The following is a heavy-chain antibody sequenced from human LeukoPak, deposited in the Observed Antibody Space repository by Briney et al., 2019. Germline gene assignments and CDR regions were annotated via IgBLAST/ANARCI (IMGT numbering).Heavy chain of an antibody. Sequence: GGSLRLSCAASGFTFSSYAMSWVRQAPGKGLEWVSAISGSGGSTYYADSVKGRFTISRDNSKNTLYLQMNSLRAEDTAVYYCAGKSGSTGYYYYYMDVWGKGTTVTVSS. V-gene: IGHV3-23*01. D-gene: IGHD1-26*01. CDR3: AGKSGSTGYYYYYMDV. J-gene: IGHJ6*03. CDR1: GFTFSSYA. CDR2: ISGSGGST.